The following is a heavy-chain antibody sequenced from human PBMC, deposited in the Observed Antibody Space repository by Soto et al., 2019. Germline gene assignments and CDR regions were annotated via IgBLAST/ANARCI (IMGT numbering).Heavy chain of an antibody. J-gene: IGHJ6*02. CDR3: ATAWGGGMDV. V-gene: IGHV3-7*01. CDR2: IKQDGSEK. Sequence: GGSLRLSCAASGFTFSSLWMSWVRQAPGKGLEWVANIKQDGSEKYYVDSVKGRFTISRDNAKNSLYLQMNSLRAEDTAVYYCATAWGGGMDVWGQGTTVTVSS. CDR1: GFTFSSLW. D-gene: IGHD3-10*01.